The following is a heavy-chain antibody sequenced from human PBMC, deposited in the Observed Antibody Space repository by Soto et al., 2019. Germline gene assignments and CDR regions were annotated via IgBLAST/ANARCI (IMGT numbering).Heavy chain of an antibody. V-gene: IGHV3-23*01. CDR2: NSGSGGST. CDR1: GFTFSSYA. D-gene: IGHD3-9*01. CDR3: SKHMDTYYDILTCYYPPLDAFDI. J-gene: IGHJ3*02. Sequence: GGSLRLSCAASGFTFSSYAMSWVRQAPGKGLEWVSANSGSGGSTYYADSVKGRFTISRYNSKNTLYLQMNSLRAEDTAVYYCSKHMDTYYDILTCYYPPLDAFDIWGQGTMVTVSS.